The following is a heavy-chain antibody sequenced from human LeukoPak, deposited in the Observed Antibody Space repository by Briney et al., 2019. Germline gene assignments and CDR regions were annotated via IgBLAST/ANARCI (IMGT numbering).Heavy chain of an antibody. CDR1: LGSTSAYN. V-gene: IGHV4-4*07. CDR2: IYTSGST. J-gene: IGHJ4*02. Sequence: SETLSLTCTEPLGSTSAYNGSFMRQPAGKGLEWIGRIYTSGSTNYNPSLKSRVTISVDKSKNQFSLKLSSVTAADTAVYYCASGRGPVTNCDYWGQGTLVTVSS. CDR3: ASGRGPVTNCDY. D-gene: IGHD4-17*01.